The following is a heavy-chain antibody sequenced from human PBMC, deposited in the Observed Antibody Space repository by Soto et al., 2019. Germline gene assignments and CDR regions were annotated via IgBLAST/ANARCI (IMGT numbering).Heavy chain of an antibody. V-gene: IGHV4-39*01. CDR2: IYYSGRT. D-gene: IGHD3-10*01. Sequence: PSETLSLTCTVTGDSINSRSYYWGWIRQPPGKGLEWIGSIYYSGRTYNNPSLRSRVSMSIDTSKDQFSLKLKSVTAADTALYFCARQRTSGVPQALFDLSGPGSLVIVSS. J-gene: IGHJ4*02. CDR3: ARQRTSGVPQALFDL. CDR1: GDSINSRSYY.